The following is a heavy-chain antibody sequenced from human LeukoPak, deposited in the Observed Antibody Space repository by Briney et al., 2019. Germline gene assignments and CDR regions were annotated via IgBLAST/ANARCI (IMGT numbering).Heavy chain of an antibody. CDR3: PRGRTRWARWLQSDAFDI. J-gene: IGHJ3*02. V-gene: IGHV4-34*01. CDR1: GGSFSGYN. Sequence: SETLSLTCAVYGGSFSGYNWSWIRQPPGKGLEWIGEINHIGSTTYIPSLKCRVTISVDTSKIPFSLNLSSVTAAHTAVYYCPRGRTRWARWLQSDAFDIWGQGTMVTVSS. D-gene: IGHD5-24*01. CDR2: INHIGST.